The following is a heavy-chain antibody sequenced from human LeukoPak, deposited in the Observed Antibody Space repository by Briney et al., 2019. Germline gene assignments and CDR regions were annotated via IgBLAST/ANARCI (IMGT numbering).Heavy chain of an antibody. D-gene: IGHD1-26*01. CDR3: ARENHGIVGATTLIDY. V-gene: IGHV3-23*01. CDR2: ISASGGNT. CDR1: GFTFSSYA. J-gene: IGHJ4*02. Sequence: GGSLRLSCAASGFTFSSYAMSWVRQAPGKGLEWVSVISASGGNTYYADSVKGRFTISRDNSKNTLYLQMNSLRAEDTAVYYCARENHGIVGATTLIDYWGQGTLVTVSS.